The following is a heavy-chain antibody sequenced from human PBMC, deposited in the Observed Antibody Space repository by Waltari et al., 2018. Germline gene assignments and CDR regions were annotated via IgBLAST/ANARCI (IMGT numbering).Heavy chain of an antibody. V-gene: IGHV4-34*01. CDR3: ARVGYCSGGSCPP. J-gene: IGHJ5*02. CDR1: GGSFSGYY. D-gene: IGHD2-15*01. Sequence: QVQLQQWGAGLLKPSETLSLTCAVYGGSFSGYYWSWICQPPGKGLEWIGEINHSGSTNYNPSLKSRVTISVDTSKNQFSLKLSSVTAADTAVYYCARVGYCSGGSCPPWGQGTLVTVSS. CDR2: INHSGST.